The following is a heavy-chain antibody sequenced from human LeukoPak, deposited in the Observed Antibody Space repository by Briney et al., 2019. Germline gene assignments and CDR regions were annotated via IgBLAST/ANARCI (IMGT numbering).Heavy chain of an antibody. CDR1: GFTFSSYA. CDR2: ISGSGGST. Sequence: TGGSLRLSCAASGFTFSSYAMSWVRQAPGKGLEWVSAISGSGGSTYYADSVKGRFTISRDNSKNPLYLQMNSLRAEDTAVYYCAKDKSSRFDPWGQGTLVTVSS. CDR3: AKDKSSRFDP. V-gene: IGHV3-23*01. D-gene: IGHD3-10*01. J-gene: IGHJ5*02.